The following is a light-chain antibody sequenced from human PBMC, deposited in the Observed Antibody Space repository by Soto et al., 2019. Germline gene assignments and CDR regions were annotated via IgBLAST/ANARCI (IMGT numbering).Light chain of an antibody. CDR2: DVS. CDR3: SSFAGSYTHV. Sequence: QSALTQPRSVSGSPGQAVTFSCTGTNSDVGGYNYDSWYQQHPDKAPKLIIYDVSKRPSGVPDRFSGSKSGNTASLTISGLQAEDEADYFCSSFAGSYTHVFGTGTKLTVL. CDR1: NSDVGGYNY. V-gene: IGLV2-11*01. J-gene: IGLJ1*01.